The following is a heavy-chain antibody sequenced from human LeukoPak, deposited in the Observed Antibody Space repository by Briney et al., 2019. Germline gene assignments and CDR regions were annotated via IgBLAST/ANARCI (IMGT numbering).Heavy chain of an antibody. V-gene: IGHV3-23*01. CDR1: GFTFSSYA. D-gene: IGHD3-10*01. CDR2: IGGSDSST. Sequence: GGSLRLSCAASGFTFSSYAMSWVRQAPGKGLEWVSAIGGSDSSTYYADSVKGRFTISRDNSKNTLYLQMNSLEDEDTAVYHCGKGRRGCPFYFDYWGQGALVTVS. CDR3: GKGRRGCPFYFDY. J-gene: IGHJ4*02.